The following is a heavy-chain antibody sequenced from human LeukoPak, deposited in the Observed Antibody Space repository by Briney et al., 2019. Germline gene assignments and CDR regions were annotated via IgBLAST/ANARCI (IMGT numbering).Heavy chain of an antibody. V-gene: IGHV4-34*01. CDR2: INHSGST. D-gene: IGHD3-9*01. CDR1: GGSFSGYY. Sequence: PSETLSLTCAVYGGSFSGYYWSWIRQPPGKGLEWIGEINHSGSTNYNPSLKSRVTISVDTSKNQFSLELSSVTAADTAVYYCAIVMVTLYFDWLLGSWGQGTLVTVSS. CDR3: AIVMVTLYFDWLLGS. J-gene: IGHJ5*02.